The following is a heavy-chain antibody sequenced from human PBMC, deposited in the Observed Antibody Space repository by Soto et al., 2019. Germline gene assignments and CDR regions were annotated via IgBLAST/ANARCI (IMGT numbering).Heavy chain of an antibody. CDR2: ISNDGSNK. J-gene: IGHJ5*02. CDR3: ARDVGGAPGWFAP. Sequence: GGSLRLSCAASGLSFSTYGMHWVRQAPGKGLEWVAFISNDGSNKYYADSVKGRFTISRDNSKNTLYLQMNSLRAEDTAVYYCARDVGGAPGWFAPSGQGTLVTVSS. CDR1: GLSFSTYG. D-gene: IGHD1-26*01. V-gene: IGHV3-30*03.